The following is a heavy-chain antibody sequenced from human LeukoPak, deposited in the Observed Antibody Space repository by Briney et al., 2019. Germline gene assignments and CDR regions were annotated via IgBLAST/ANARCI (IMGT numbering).Heavy chain of an antibody. CDR2: IIPILGIA. CDR1: GGTFSSNT. CDR3: ARDRGWLQFDY. Sequence: SVKVSCKASGGTFSSNTISWVRQAPGQGLEWMGRIIPILGIANYAQKFQGRVTITADKSTSTAYMELSSLRSEDTAVYYCARDRGWLQFDYWGQGTLVTVSS. V-gene: IGHV1-69*04. J-gene: IGHJ4*02. D-gene: IGHD5-24*01.